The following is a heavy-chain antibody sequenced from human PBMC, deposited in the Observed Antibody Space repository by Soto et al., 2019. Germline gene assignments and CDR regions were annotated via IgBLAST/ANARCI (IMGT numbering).Heavy chain of an antibody. J-gene: IGHJ4*02. CDR2: ISASGAST. Sequence: WWSLRLSCSASVFTYSSYAMTWVRQAPGKGLEWVSAISASGASTYYADSARGRFTISRDSSKNTLYLQMNSLRVEDTATYHCAKAERSNGWYYFDYWGQGTLVTVSS. V-gene: IGHV3-23*01. CDR1: VFTYSSYA. CDR3: AKAERSNGWYYFDY. D-gene: IGHD6-19*01.